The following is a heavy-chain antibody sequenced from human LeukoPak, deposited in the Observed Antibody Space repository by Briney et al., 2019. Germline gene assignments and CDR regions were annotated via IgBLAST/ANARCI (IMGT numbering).Heavy chain of an antibody. CDR2: IRYDGSIK. Sequence: GASLRLSCAASGFTFSSYGMHWVRQAPGKGLEWVAFIRYDGSIKYYADSVRGRFTISRDNSKNTLYLQMGSLRAEDTAVYYCAKPPSAIEGAWGQGTLVSVSS. D-gene: IGHD2-2*02. V-gene: IGHV3-30*02. CDR1: GFTFSSYG. J-gene: IGHJ5*02. CDR3: AKPPSAIEGA.